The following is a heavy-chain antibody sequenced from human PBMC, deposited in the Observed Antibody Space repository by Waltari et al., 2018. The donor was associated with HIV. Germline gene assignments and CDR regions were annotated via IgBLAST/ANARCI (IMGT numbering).Heavy chain of an antibody. D-gene: IGHD2-15*01. CDR3: ARERGSCRGGACEYFGMDV. V-gene: IGHV3-21*02. J-gene: IGHJ6*02. CDR1: GCSFTGHA. Sequence: EVQLVASGGCLGRLGGSLRVTWVGAGCSFTGHAVIWVGQAPGKGLEWISSISNSSKSIYNGESVQGRFTISRDNSNNSLYMQMDGLRAEDTAVYYWARERGSCRGGACEYFGMDVWGQGTTVTVS. CDR2: ISNSSKSI.